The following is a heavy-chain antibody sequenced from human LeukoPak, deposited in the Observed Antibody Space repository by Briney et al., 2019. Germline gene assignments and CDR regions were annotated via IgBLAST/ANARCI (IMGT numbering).Heavy chain of an antibody. D-gene: IGHD3-10*01. CDR1: GFTVSSNY. CDR2: IYSGGST. Sequence: GGSLRLSCAASGFTVSSNYMSWVRQAPGKGLEWVSVIYSGGSTYYADSVKGRFTISRDNSKNTLYLQMNSLRAEDTAVYYCAKQESVITVVRGVISAIDIWGQGTMVTVSS. CDR3: AKQESVITVVRGVISAIDI. J-gene: IGHJ3*02. V-gene: IGHV3-66*04.